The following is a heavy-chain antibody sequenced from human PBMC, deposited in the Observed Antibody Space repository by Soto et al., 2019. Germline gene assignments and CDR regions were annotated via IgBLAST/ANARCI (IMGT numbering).Heavy chain of an antibody. CDR3: ANGAGLGQQAKTYYYGMDV. V-gene: IGHV1-18*04. D-gene: IGHD3-16*01. CDR2: ISAYNGNT. J-gene: IGHJ6*02. CDR1: GYTFTSYG. Sequence: ASVKVSCKASGYTFTSYGISWVRQAPGQGLEWMGWISAYNGNTNYAQKLQGRVTMTTDTSTSTAYMELRSLRAEDTAVYYCANGAGLGQQAKTYYYGMDVWGQGTTVTVSS.